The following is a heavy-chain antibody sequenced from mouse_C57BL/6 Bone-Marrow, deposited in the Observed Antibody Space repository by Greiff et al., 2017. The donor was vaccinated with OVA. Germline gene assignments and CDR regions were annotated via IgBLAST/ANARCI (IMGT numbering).Heavy chain of an antibody. CDR1: GYTFTSYW. J-gene: IGHJ4*01. D-gene: IGHD1-1*01. CDR3: ARGFYYGSSYCMDY. V-gene: IGHV1-72*01. CDR2: IDPNSGGT. Sequence: QVQLKQPGAELVKPGASVKLSCKASGYTFTSYWMHWVKQRPGRGLEWIGRIDPNSGGTTYNEKFKSKATLTVDKPSSTAYMQLSSLTSEDSAVYYCARGFYYGSSYCMDYWGQGTSVTVSS.